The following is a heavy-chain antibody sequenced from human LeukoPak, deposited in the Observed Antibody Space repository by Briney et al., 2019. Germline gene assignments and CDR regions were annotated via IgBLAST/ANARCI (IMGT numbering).Heavy chain of an antibody. D-gene: IGHD3-16*02. Sequence: SETLSLTCTVSGGSISSYYWSWIRQPPGKGLEWIGFIYYSGSTNYNPSLKSRVTISVDTSKNQFSLKLSSVTAADTAVYYCARVTYVWGSYRFDYWGQGTLVTVSS. CDR1: GGSISSYY. CDR3: ARVTYVWGSYRFDY. J-gene: IGHJ4*02. V-gene: IGHV4-59*01. CDR2: IYYSGST.